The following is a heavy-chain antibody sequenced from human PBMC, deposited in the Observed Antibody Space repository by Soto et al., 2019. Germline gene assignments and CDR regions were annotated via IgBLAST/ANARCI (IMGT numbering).Heavy chain of an antibody. D-gene: IGHD2-2*01. Sequence: GGSLRLSCAASGFTFDDYGMSWVRQAPGKGLEWVSGINWNGGSTGYADSVKGRFTISRDNAKNSLYLQMNSLRAEDTALYHWARDIVVVPAAHDYYYYYMDVWGKGTTVTVSS. CDR2: INWNGGST. CDR3: ARDIVVVPAAHDYYYYYMDV. J-gene: IGHJ6*03. CDR1: GFTFDDYG. V-gene: IGHV3-20*01.